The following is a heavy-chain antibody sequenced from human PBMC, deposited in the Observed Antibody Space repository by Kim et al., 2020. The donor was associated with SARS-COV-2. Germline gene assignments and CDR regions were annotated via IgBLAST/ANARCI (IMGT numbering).Heavy chain of an antibody. Sequence: ASVKVSCKASGYTFTSYGISWVRQAPGQGLEWMGWISAYNGNTNYAQKLQGRVTMTTDTSTSTAYMELRSLRSDDTAVYYCARDGSGWSRNNWFDPWGQGTLVTVSS. CDR2: ISAYNGNT. J-gene: IGHJ5*02. CDR1: GYTFTSYG. V-gene: IGHV1-18*01. D-gene: IGHD6-19*01. CDR3: ARDGSGWSRNNWFDP.